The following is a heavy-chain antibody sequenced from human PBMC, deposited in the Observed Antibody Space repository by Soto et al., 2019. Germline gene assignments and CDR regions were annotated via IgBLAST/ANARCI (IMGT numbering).Heavy chain of an antibody. J-gene: IGHJ6*02. CDR3: TTVGLPTSKDDFWVQRPEYYYYGMDV. CDR1: GFTLSNAW. D-gene: IGHD3-3*01. CDR2: IKSKTDGGTT. V-gene: IGHV3-15*01. Sequence: GGSLRLSCAASGFTLSNAWMSWVRQAPGKGLGWVGRIKSKTDGGTTDYATPVKGRFTISRDDSKNTLYLQMNSLKTEDTAVYYCTTVGLPTSKDDFWVQRPEYYYYGMDVWGQGTTVTVSS.